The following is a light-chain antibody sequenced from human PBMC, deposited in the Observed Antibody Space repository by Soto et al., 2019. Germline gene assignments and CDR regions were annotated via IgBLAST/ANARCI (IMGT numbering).Light chain of an antibody. CDR1: STDVGGHYY. CDR3: TSYTSTNSYVA. V-gene: IGLV2-14*03. Sequence: QSVLTQPASVSRSPGQSITISCTGTSTDVGGHYYVSWYQQHPGKAPKLIIYDVTDRPSGVSHRFSGSKSGNTASLTISGLPAEDDADYYCTSYTSTNSYVAVGGGTKLTVL. J-gene: IGLJ2*01. CDR2: DVT.